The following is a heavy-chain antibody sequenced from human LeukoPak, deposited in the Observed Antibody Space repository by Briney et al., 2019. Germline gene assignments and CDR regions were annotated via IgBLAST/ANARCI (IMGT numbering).Heavy chain of an antibody. CDR2: IYYSGST. CDR1: GGSINSYY. J-gene: IGHJ5*02. V-gene: IGHV4-59*01. CDR3: ARVGQQLVHWFDP. Sequence: PSETLSLTCTVSGGSINSYYWSWIRQPPGKGLGWIGYIYYSGSTNYNPSLKSRVTISVDTSKNQFSLKLSSVTAADTAVFYCARVGQQLVHWFDPWGQGTLVTVSS. D-gene: IGHD6-13*01.